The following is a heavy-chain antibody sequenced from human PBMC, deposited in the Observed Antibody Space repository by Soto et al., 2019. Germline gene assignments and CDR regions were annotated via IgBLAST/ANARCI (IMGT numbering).Heavy chain of an antibody. J-gene: IGHJ4*02. CDR3: AREVRESYYGSGSYYWLARRYFDY. V-gene: IGHV4-34*01. CDR1: GGSFSGYY. CDR2: INHSGST. Sequence: SETLSLTCAVYGGSFSGYYWSWIRQPPGKGLEWIGEINHSGSTNYNPSLKSRVTISVDTSKNQFSLKLSSVTAADTAVYYCAREVRESYYGSGSYYWLARRYFDYWGQGTLVTV. D-gene: IGHD3-10*01.